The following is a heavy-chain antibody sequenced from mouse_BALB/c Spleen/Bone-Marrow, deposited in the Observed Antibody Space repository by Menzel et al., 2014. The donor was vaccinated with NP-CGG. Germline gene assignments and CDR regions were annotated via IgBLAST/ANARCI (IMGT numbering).Heavy chain of an antibody. D-gene: IGHD2-3*01. CDR2: IYPGDGDT. CDR3: ARNDGYS. J-gene: IGHJ3*01. Sequence: VQVVESGPELVKPGASVKISCKTSGYAFSSSWMNWVKQRPGQGLEWIGRIYPGDGDTNYNGKFKGKATLTADKSSSTAYMQLSSLTSVDSAVYSCARNDGYSWGQGTLVTVSA. CDR1: GYAFSSSW. V-gene: IGHV1-82*01.